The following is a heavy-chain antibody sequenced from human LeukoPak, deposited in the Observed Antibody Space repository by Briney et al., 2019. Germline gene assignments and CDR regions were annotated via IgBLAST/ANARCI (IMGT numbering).Heavy chain of an antibody. V-gene: IGHV3-21*01. Sequence: GGSLRLSRAASGFTFSSYSMNWVRQAPGKGLEWVSSISSSSSYIYYADSVKGRFTISRDNAKNSLYLQMNSLRAEDTAVYYCASGGDYYDSNYAEYFQHWGQGTLVTVSS. J-gene: IGHJ1*01. D-gene: IGHD3-22*01. CDR3: ASGGDYYDSNYAEYFQH. CDR1: GFTFSSYS. CDR2: ISSSSSYI.